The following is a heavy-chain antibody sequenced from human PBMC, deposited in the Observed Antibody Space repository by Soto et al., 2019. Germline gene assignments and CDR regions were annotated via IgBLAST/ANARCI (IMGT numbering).Heavy chain of an antibody. V-gene: IGHV4-34*01. J-gene: IGHJ4*02. D-gene: IGHD4-17*01. CDR2: INHSGST. Sequence: QVQLQQWGAGLLKPSETLSLTCAVYGGSFSGYYWSWIRQPPGKGLEWIGEINHSGSTNYNPSLKSRVTISVDTSKNQFSLKLSSVTAADTAVYYCARGLVRWPEEAGFDYWGQGTLVTVSS. CDR1: GGSFSGYY. CDR3: ARGLVRWPEEAGFDY.